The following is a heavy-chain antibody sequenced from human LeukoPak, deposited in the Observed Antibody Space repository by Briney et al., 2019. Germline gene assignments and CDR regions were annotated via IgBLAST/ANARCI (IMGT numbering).Heavy chain of an antibody. D-gene: IGHD3-9*01. Sequence: ASVKVSCKASGYTFTSYGISWVRQAPGQGLEWMGWINPNSGGTNYAQKFQGWVTMTRDTSISTAYMELSRLRSDDTAVYYCAREVDSVGAFDIRGQGTMVTVSS. CDR1: GYTFTSYG. CDR2: INPNSGGT. J-gene: IGHJ3*02. V-gene: IGHV1-2*04. CDR3: AREVDSVGAFDI.